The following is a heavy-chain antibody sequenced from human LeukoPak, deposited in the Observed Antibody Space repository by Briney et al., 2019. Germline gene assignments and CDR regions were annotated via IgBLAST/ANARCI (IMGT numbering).Heavy chain of an antibody. CDR3: ATSSSTIPL. V-gene: IGHV3-30*02. D-gene: IGHD2-2*01. CDR2: IRYDGSKK. Sequence: GGSLRLSCAASGFTLSSYGMQWVRQAPGKGLEWVAFIRYDGSKKYYANSAKGRFTISKDNSKNTLYLQMNNLRAEDTAVYYCATSSSTIPLGGQGTLVTVSS. J-gene: IGHJ4*02. CDR1: GFTLSSYG.